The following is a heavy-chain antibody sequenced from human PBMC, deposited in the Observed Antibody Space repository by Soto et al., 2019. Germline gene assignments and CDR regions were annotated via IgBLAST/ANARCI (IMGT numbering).Heavy chain of an antibody. Sequence: QVQLQESGPILVKPSQTLSLTCTVSGGSISSVYDCWSWIRQPPDKGLEWIGHIYNGGSTSVDTSKNQFSLQLRSVSAADTAVYYCARGPSGDKVDYWGQGTLVTVSS. CDR3: ARGPSGDKVDY. CDR2: IYNGGST. V-gene: IGHV4-30-4*01. CDR1: GGSISSVYDC. D-gene: IGHD7-27*01. J-gene: IGHJ4*02.